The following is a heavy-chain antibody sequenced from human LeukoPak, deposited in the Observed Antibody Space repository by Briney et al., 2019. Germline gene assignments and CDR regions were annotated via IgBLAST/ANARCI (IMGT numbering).Heavy chain of an antibody. D-gene: IGHD1-26*01. V-gene: IGHV3-21*01. CDR1: GFTFSSYS. CDR2: ISSSSSYI. Sequence: GVLRLSCAASGFTFSSYSMNWVRQAPGKGLEWVSSISSSSSYIYYADSVKGRFTISRDNAKNSLYLQMNSLRAEDTAVYYCARDEPSGSYNYWGQGTLVTVSS. J-gene: IGHJ4*02. CDR3: ARDEPSGSYNY.